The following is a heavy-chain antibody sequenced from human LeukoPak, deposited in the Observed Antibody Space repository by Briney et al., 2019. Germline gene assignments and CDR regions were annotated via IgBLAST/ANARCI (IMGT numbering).Heavy chain of an antibody. CDR3: AAVDNRVGFDC. D-gene: IGHD1-14*01. CDR1: LVTLFVFG. Sequence: PGESPRLSCAPSLVTLFVFGMHWGRDAPGQWGEWVAFIRYDGSTRSYADSVKGRFTISRDNSKNTLYLQMSGLRVDDTALYYCAAVDNRVGFDCWGQGTLVTVSS. J-gene: IGHJ4*02. CDR2: IRYDGSTR. V-gene: IGHV3-30*02.